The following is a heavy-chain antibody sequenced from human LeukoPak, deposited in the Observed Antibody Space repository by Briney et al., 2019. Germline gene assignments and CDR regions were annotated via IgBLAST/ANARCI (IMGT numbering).Heavy chain of an antibody. CDR1: GFTFSSFW. CDR2: INQDGSGK. D-gene: IGHD1-14*01. Sequence: RGSLRLSCAVSGFTFSSFWMSWVRQAPGKGLEWVANINQDGSGKYFVDSVKGRFTISRDNAKNSLYLQMNSLRAEETAVYYCARGVSGEPWGQGTLVTVSS. V-gene: IGHV3-7*01. J-gene: IGHJ5*02. CDR3: ARGVSGEP.